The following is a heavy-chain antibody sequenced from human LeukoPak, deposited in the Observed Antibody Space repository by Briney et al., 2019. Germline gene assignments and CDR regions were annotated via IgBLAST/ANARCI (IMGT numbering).Heavy chain of an antibody. CDR1: GFTFSSYA. J-gene: IGHJ4*02. Sequence: GGSLRLSCAASGFTFSSYAMSWVRQAPGKGLEWVSAISGGGGSTYYADSVKGRFTISRDDSKNTLYLQMNSLRAEDTAVYYCAKDLDVGSSSGYPDRDYWGQGTLVTVSS. CDR2: ISGGGGST. CDR3: AKDLDVGSSSGYPDRDY. D-gene: IGHD3-22*01. V-gene: IGHV3-23*01.